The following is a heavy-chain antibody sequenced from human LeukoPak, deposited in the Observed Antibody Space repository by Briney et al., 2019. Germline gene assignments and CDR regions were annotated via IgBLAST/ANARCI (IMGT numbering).Heavy chain of an antibody. CDR3: AKVPAGDYYYGMDV. CDR1: GFTFSSYG. J-gene: IGHJ6*02. V-gene: IGHV3-30*18. CDR2: ISYDGSNK. D-gene: IGHD6-19*01. Sequence: GGSLRLSCAASGFTFSSYGMHWVRQAPGKGLEWVAVISYDGSNKYYADSVKGRFTISRDNSKNTLYLQMNSPRAEDTAVYYCAKVPAGDYYYGMDVWGQGTTVTVSS.